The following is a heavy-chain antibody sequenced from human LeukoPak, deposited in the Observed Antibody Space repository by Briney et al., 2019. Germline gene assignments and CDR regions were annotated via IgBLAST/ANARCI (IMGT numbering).Heavy chain of an antibody. V-gene: IGHV3-23*01. CDR3: AKHPYYDFWSGYQSVDY. J-gene: IGHJ4*02. CDR2: ISGSGGTT. Sequence: GGSLRLSCAASGFTFSSYAMSWVRQAPGKGLEWVSAISGSGGTTYYADSVKGRLTISRDSSKNTLYLQMNSLRAEDTAVYYCAKHPYYDFWSGYQSVDYWGQGTLVTVSS. D-gene: IGHD3-3*01. CDR1: GFTFSSYA.